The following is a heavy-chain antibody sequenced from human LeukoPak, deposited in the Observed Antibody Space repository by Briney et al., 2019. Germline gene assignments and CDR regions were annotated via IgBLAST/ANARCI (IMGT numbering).Heavy chain of an antibody. D-gene: IGHD2-15*01. CDR2: ISGSGGST. Sequence: PGGPLRLSCAASGFTFSSYAMSWVRQAPGKGLEWVSAISGSGGSTYYADSVKGRFTISRDNSKNTLYLQMNSLRAEDTAVYYCATPKDRYCSGGSCYSGQNYYYYGMDVWGQGTTVTVSS. CDR1: GFTFSSYA. V-gene: IGHV3-23*01. J-gene: IGHJ6*02. CDR3: ATPKDRYCSGGSCYSGQNYYYYGMDV.